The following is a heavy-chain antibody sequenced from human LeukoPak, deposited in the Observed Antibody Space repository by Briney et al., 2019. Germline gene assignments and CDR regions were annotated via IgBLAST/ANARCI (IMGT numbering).Heavy chain of an antibody. Sequence: SETLSLTCTVSGGSISSGDYYWSWIRQPPGKGLEWIGYIYYSGSAYYNPSLKSRVTISVDTSKNQFSLKLSSVTAADTAVYYCARGYCSSTSCFENWFDLWGQGTLVTVSS. CDR1: GGSISSGDYY. CDR2: IYYSGSA. V-gene: IGHV4-30-4*08. J-gene: IGHJ5*02. CDR3: ARGYCSSTSCFENWFDL. D-gene: IGHD2-2*01.